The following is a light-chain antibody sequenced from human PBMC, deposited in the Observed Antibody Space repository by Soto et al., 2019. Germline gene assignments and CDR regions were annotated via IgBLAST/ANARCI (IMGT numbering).Light chain of an antibody. V-gene: IGKV1-39*01. Sequence: DIQMTQSPSSLSASVGDRVTITCRASLSISSYLNWFKKKPGKAPKLLIYGASSLQSGVPPRFSGSGSGKDFTLNISSLQPEDFATDYCQQTYSTPWTFGQGTKVEIK. CDR1: LSISSY. J-gene: IGKJ1*01. CDR3: QQTYSTPWT. CDR2: GAS.